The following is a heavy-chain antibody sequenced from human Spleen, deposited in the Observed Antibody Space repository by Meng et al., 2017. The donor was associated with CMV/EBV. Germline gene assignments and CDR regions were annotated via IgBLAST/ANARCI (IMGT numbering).Heavy chain of an antibody. CDR3: AKDLTWEQWAEYYYYGMDV. D-gene: IGHD1-26*01. J-gene: IGHJ6*02. V-gene: IGHV3-30*02. Sequence: GESLKISCAASGFTFSSYGMHWVRQAPGKGLEWVAFIRYDGSKKYFAASVMGRFTTSRDNSKNTLYLQMNSLRAEDTAVYYCAKDLTWEQWAEYYYYGMDVWGQGTTVTVSS. CDR1: GFTFSSYG. CDR2: IRYDGSKK.